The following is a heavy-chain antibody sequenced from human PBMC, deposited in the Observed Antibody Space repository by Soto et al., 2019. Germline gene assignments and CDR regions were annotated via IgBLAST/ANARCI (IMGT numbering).Heavy chain of an antibody. D-gene: IGHD3-3*01. Sequence: SVQVSCKASGGTFSSYAISWVRQAPGQGLEWMGGIIPIFGTANYAQKFQGRVTITADESTSTAYMELSSLRSEDTAVYYCARDDYDFWSGYQRYYYGMDVWGQGTTVTVSS. CDR2: IIPIFGTA. J-gene: IGHJ6*02. CDR3: ARDDYDFWSGYQRYYYGMDV. V-gene: IGHV1-69*13. CDR1: GGTFSSYA.